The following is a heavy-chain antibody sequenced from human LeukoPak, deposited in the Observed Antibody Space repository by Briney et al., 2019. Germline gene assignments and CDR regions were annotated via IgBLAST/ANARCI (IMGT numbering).Heavy chain of an antibody. V-gene: IGHV3-15*01. CDR2: IKSKSDGGIK. CDR3: ATGRSGYFDS. J-gene: IGHJ4*02. CDR1: GLTLSNAW. Sequence: GGSLRLSCAACGLTLSNAWMTWVRQAPGKGLEWVARIKSKSDGGIKDYAAPVKGTFTISRDDSENTVYPQMNSLKIEATAVYYCATGRSGYFDSWGQGTLVFVSS.